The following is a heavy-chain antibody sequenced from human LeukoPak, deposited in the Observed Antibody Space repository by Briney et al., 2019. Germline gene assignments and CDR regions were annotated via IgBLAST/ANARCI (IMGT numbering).Heavy chain of an antibody. CDR3: ARDREQGPRFDP. CDR1: GYTFSGYY. D-gene: IGHD1-26*01. V-gene: IGHV1-2*06. CDR2: INPNGGGT. J-gene: IGHJ5*02. Sequence: ASVKVSCKASGYTFSGYYIHWLRQAPGQGLEWMGRINPNGGGTNYAQRFQGRVTMTGDTSITTAYMELSSLTFDNTAVYYCARDREQGPRFDPWRQGTLVTVSS.